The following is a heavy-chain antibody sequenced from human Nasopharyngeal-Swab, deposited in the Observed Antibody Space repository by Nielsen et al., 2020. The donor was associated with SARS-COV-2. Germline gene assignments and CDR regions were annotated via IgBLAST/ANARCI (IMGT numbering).Heavy chain of an antibody. Sequence: GGSLRLSCAASGFTFRSYAISWVRQAPGKGLEWVSVISGSDHTTYYADSVKGRFTISRDNSKNTLYLQMNSLRAEDTAVYYCAKDWREYSSSSYYYYGMDVWGQGTTVTVSS. CDR2: ISGSDHTT. D-gene: IGHD6-6*01. J-gene: IGHJ6*02. V-gene: IGHV3-23*01. CDR1: GFTFRSYA. CDR3: AKDWREYSSSSYYYYGMDV.